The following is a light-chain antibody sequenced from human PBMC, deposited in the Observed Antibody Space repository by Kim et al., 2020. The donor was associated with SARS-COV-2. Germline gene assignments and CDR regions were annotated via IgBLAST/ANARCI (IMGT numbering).Light chain of an antibody. V-gene: IGLV7-43*01. CDR3: LLFYGGAWV. CDR2: STT. J-gene: IGLJ3*02. CDR1: TGTVTSDSY. Sequence: PGGTVTLTCASSTGTVTSDSYANWFQQKPGQPPRALIHSTTNRQSWTPVRFAGYLLGDKAALTLSDVQPEDEADYYCLLFYGGAWVFGGGTKLTVL.